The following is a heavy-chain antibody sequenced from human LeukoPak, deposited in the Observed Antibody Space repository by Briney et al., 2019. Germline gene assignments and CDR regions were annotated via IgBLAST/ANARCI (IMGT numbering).Heavy chain of an antibody. CDR1: GYTFTDYY. J-gene: IGHJ4*02. Sequence: ASVKVSCKASGYTFTDYYMHWVRQAPGQGLEWMGWINPNSGGSHYAQKFQGRVTMTRETSISTAYMELSRLRSDDTAGYYCSRDGEDWSGTSCYADYWGQGTLVTVSS. CDR3: SRDGEDWSGTSCYADY. V-gene: IGHV1-2*02. D-gene: IGHD2-2*01. CDR2: INPNSGGS.